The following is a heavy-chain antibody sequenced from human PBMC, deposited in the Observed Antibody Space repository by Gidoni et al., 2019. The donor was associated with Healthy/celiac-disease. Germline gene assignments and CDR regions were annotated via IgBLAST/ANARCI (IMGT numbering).Heavy chain of an antibody. Sequence: EVQLVESGGGLVQPGGSLRLSCAASGFTFSSSAMSWVRQAPGKGLEWVSAISGSGGSTYYADSVKGRFTISRDNSKNTLYLQMNSLRAEDTAVYYCAKELDGYTPGESCGMDVWGQGTTVTVSS. D-gene: IGHD3-10*01. CDR1: GFTFSSSA. J-gene: IGHJ6*02. CDR3: AKELDGYTPGESCGMDV. CDR2: ISGSGGST. V-gene: IGHV3-23*04.